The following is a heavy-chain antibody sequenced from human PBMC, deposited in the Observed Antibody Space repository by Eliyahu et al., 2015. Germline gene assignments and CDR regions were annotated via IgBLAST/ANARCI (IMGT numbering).Heavy chain of an antibody. J-gene: IGHJ5*02. V-gene: IGHV5-51*01. D-gene: IGHD3-10*01. CDR3: ARHGNSYGSGTSWLDP. CDR1: GYXXTSPW. Sequence: EVQLVQSGAEVXKPGESLKIXCKGSGYXXTSPWIAWVRXRPGKGLEGMGIIXPXDSDTRYSPSFQGQVTISADKSISTAYLQWSSLKASDTAMYYCARHGNSYGSGTSWLDPWGQGTLVTVSS. CDR2: IXPXDSDT.